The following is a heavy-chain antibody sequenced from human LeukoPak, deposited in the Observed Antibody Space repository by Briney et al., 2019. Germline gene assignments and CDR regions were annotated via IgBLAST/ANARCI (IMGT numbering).Heavy chain of an antibody. CDR3: ARAPLYYYDSSGYAVVDY. D-gene: IGHD3-22*01. Sequence: GGSLRLSCAASGFTFSSYGMHWVRQAPGKGLEWVAVIWYDGSNKYYADSVKGRFTISRDNSKNTLYLQMNSLRAEDTAVYYCARAPLYYYDSSGYAVVDYWGQGTLVTVSS. CDR1: GFTFSSYG. V-gene: IGHV3-33*01. J-gene: IGHJ4*02. CDR2: IWYDGSNK.